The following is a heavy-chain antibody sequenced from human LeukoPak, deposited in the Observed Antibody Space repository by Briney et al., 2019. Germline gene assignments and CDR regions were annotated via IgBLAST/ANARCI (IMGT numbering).Heavy chain of an antibody. CDR1: GFTFSSYG. Sequence: PPGGSLRLSCAASGFTFSSYGMHWVRLAPGKGLEWVAFIRYDGSNKYYADSVKGRFTITRDNSKNTLYLQMNSLRAEDTAVYYCAKHRIAPFGLDYWGQGTLVTVSS. J-gene: IGHJ4*02. D-gene: IGHD2-21*01. CDR2: IRYDGSNK. CDR3: AKHRIAPFGLDY. V-gene: IGHV3-30*02.